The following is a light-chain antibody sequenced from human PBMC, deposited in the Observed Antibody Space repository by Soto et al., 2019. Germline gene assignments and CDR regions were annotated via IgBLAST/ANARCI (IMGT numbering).Light chain of an antibody. CDR2: AAS. CDR1: QSISSY. V-gene: IGKV1-39*01. Sequence: DIQMTQSPSSLSASVGDRVTITCRASQSISSYLNWYQQKPGKAPKLLIYAASSLQSGVPSRFSGSGSWTDFTLTISSLQPEDVSTYYCQQSYSTLITFGQGTRLEIK. J-gene: IGKJ5*01. CDR3: QQSYSTLIT.